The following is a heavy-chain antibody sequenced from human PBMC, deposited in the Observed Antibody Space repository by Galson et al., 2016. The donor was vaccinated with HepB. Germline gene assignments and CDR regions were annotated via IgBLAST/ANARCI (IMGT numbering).Heavy chain of an antibody. J-gene: IGHJ5*02. D-gene: IGHD3-10*01. Sequence: SETLSLTCSVSGASVSSESYYWNWIRQPPGKGLEWIGYVFDSGRTNYNPSLKSRATISVDTSSNQFSLRLTSVTAADTAVYFCARGNYYGSGPWFDPWGQGALVTVSS. CDR1: GASVSSESYY. CDR2: VFDSGRT. V-gene: IGHV4-61*01. CDR3: ARGNYYGSGPWFDP.